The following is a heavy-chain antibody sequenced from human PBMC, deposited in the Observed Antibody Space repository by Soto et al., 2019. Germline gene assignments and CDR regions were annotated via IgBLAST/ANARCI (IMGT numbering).Heavy chain of an antibody. CDR3: AADSPRPRGYYGMDV. D-gene: IGHD3-10*01. CDR1: GFTFTSSA. CDR2: IVVGSGNT. V-gene: IGHV1-58*01. J-gene: IGHJ6*02. Sequence: GASVKVSCKASGFTFTSSAVQWVRQARGQRLEWIGWIVVGSGNTNYAQKFQERVTITRDMSTSTAYMELSSLRSEDTAVYYCAADSPRPRGYYGMDVWGQGTTVTVSS.